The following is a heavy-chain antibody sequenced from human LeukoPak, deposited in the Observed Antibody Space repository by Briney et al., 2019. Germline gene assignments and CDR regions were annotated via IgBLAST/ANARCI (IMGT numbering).Heavy chain of an antibody. CDR3: AKAPYDYYYYMDV. Sequence: SETLSLTCAVYGGSFSGYYWSWIRQPPGKGLEWIGEINHSGSTNYNPSLKSRVTISVDTSKNQFSLKLSSVTAADTAVYYCAKAPYDYYYYMDVWGKGTTVTVSS. V-gene: IGHV4-34*01. CDR1: GGSFSGYY. CDR2: INHSGST. J-gene: IGHJ6*03. D-gene: IGHD3-22*01.